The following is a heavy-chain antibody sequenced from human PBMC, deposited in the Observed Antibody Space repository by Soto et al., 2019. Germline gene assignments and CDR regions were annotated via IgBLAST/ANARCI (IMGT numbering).Heavy chain of an antibody. D-gene: IGHD3-22*01. J-gene: IGHJ4*02. V-gene: IGHV4-4*02. CDR2: ISHSGIT. CDR1: GDSISRSHW. CDR3: ARVRYDRRGLDH. Sequence: QVQLQESGPGLVRPSGALSVTCAGSGDSISRSHWWSWVRQSPGKGLEWIGEISHSGITNYNPSLKSRVTISGDKSKNQLSLKLTSVTAADTAVYYCARVRYDRRGLDHWGQGTLVSVSS.